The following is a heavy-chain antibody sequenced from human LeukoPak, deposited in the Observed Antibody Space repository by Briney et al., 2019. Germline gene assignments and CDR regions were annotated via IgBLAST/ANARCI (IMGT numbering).Heavy chain of an antibody. CDR1: GGSITPTNW. CDR2: VHLSGAT. CDR3: TRESGAFSPFGF. Sequence: PSETLSLTCAVSGGSITPTNWWSWVRPPPGKGLEWIGEVHLSGATNYNLSLESRVSMSIDKSKNHLSLEVTSVTAADTAIYYCTRESGAFSPFGFWGQGTLVTVSS. V-gene: IGHV4-4*02. D-gene: IGHD1-26*01. J-gene: IGHJ4*02.